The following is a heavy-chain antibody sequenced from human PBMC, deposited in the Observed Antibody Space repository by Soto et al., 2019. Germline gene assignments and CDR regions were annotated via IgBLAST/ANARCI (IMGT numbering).Heavy chain of an antibody. J-gene: IGHJ6*02. V-gene: IGHV5-51*01. CDR3: ASHIAAAGTGSYYYGMDV. Sequence: GESLKISCKGSGYSFTSYWIGWVRQMPGKGLEWMGIIYPGDSDTRYSPSFRGQVTISADKSISTAYLQWSSLKASDTAMYYCASHIAAAGTGSYYYGMDVWGQGTTVTVSS. CDR2: IYPGDSDT. CDR1: GYSFTSYW. D-gene: IGHD6-13*01.